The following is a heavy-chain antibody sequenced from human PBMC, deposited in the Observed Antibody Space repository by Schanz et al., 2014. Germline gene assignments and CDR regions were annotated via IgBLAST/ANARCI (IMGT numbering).Heavy chain of an antibody. D-gene: IGHD6-13*01. CDR3: AKDLAAVGVFDY. Sequence: VQLLQSGGGLVQPGGSLRLSCVASGFTFFGSFAMSWVRQAPGKGLEWVSGMSGSGTTTYYADSVKGRFTISRDNSKNTLDLQMNSLRAEDTAIYYCAKDLAAVGVFDYWGQGSLVTVSP. V-gene: IGHV3-23*01. CDR1: GFTFFGSFA. CDR2: MSGSGTTT. J-gene: IGHJ4*02.